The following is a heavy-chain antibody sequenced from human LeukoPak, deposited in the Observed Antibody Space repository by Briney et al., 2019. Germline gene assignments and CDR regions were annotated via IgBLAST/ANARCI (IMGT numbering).Heavy chain of an antibody. CDR3: ASGRGRWLQIDY. CDR2: IIPIFGTA. J-gene: IGHJ4*02. Sequence: SVKVSCKASGGTFSSYAISWVRQAPGQGLELMGGIIPIFGTANYAQKFQGRVTITADESTSTTYMELSSLRSEDTAVYYCASGRGRWLQIDYWGQGTLVTVFS. V-gene: IGHV1-69*01. CDR1: GGTFSSYA. D-gene: IGHD5-24*01.